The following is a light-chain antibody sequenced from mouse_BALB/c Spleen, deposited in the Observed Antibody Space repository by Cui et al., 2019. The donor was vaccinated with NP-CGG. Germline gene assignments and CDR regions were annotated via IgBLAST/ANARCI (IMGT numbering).Light chain of an antibody. V-gene: IGLV1*01. CDR2: GTN. Sequence: QAVVTQESALTTSPGETVTLTCGASTGAVTTSNYPNWVQEKPDHLFTGLIGGTNNRAPGVPARFSGSLIGDKAALTITGAQTEDEAIYFCALWYSNHWVFGGGTKLTVL. CDR1: TGAVTTSNY. J-gene: IGLJ1*01. CDR3: ALWYSNHWV.